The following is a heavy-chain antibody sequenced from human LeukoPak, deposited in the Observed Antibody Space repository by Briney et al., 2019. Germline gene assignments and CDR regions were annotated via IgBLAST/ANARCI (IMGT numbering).Heavy chain of an antibody. CDR1: GFNFDDYV. J-gene: IGHJ4*02. CDR3: ARSRHSYDSTGFPHY. D-gene: IGHD3-22*01. Sequence: PGGSLRLSRAASGFNFDDYVMNWVRQAPGKGLEWVSGINWNGGSRGYADSVKGRFTISRDNAKNSLYLQMNSLRAEDTALYYCARSRHSYDSTGFPHYWGQGTLVTVSS. CDR2: INWNGGSR. V-gene: IGHV3-20*04.